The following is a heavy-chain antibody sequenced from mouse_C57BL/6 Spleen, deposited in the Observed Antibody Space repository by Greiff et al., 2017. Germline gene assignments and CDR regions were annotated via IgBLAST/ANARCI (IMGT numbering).Heavy chain of an antibody. V-gene: IGHV1-82*01. J-gene: IGHJ4*01. CDR3: ARDAGGGYGLDY. D-gene: IGHD1-1*02. CDR1: GYAFSSSW. Sequence: VQLQQSGPELVKPGASVKISCKASGYAFSSSWMHWVKQRPGQGLEWIGRIYPGDGDTNYNGKFKGKATLTADKSSSTAYMQLSSLTSEDSAVYFCARDAGGGYGLDYWGQGTPVTVSA. CDR2: IYPGDGDT.